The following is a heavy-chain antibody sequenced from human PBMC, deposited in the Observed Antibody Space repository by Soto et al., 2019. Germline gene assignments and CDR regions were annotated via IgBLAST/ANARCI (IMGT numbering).Heavy chain of an antibody. Sequence: QVQLVQSGAAVKKPGSSVKVSCKASGGTFSSYAISWVRQDPGQGLEWMGGIIPIFGTANYAQKFQGRVTITADESTTTGYMELSSLRSEDTAVYYCARWAGYCSSAICYTASVDGMYVWGQGTTVTVS. J-gene: IGHJ6*02. V-gene: IGHV1-69*01. CDR3: ARWAGYCSSAICYTASVDGMYV. CDR1: GGTFSSYA. CDR2: IIPIFGTA. D-gene: IGHD2-2*02.